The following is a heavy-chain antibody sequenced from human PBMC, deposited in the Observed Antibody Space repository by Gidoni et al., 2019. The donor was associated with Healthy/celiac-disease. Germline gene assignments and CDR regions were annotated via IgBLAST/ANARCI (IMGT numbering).Heavy chain of an antibody. CDR2: IYYSGST. J-gene: IGHJ4*02. CDR1: AGSITSYY. V-gene: IGHV4-59*01. D-gene: IGHD4-17*01. CDR3: AGVSGDDYGDPHDFDY. Sequence: QVQLQESGPGLVRPSVTLSLTCTVSAGSITSYYWSWIQQPPGKGLEWIGYIYYSGSTNYNPSLRSRVTISVDTSKNQFSLKLSSVTAADTAVYYCAGVSGDDYGDPHDFDYWGQGTLVTVSS.